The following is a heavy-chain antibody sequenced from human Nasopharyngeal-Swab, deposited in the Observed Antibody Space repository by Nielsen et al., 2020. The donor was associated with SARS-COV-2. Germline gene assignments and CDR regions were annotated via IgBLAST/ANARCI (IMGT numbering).Heavy chain of an antibody. CDR1: GFTFDDYA. V-gene: IGHV3-9*01. D-gene: IGHD2-2*01. CDR2: ISWNSGSI. CDR3: AVVVPAAIDVWFDP. Sequence: GGSLSLSCASSGFTFDDYAMHWVRQAPGKGLEWVSGISWNSGSIGYADSVKGRFTISRDNAKNSLYLQMNSLRAEDTALYYCAVVVPAAIDVWFDPWGQGTLVTVSS. J-gene: IGHJ5*02.